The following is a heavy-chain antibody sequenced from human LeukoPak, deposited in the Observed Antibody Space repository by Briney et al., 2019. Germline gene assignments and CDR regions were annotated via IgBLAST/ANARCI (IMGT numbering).Heavy chain of an antibody. V-gene: IGHV4-31*03. CDR3: ARESGDGYPKTGAFDI. CDR1: GGSISSGGYY. J-gene: IGHJ3*02. Sequence: SQTLSLTCTVSGGSISSGGYYWSWIRQHPGKGLEWIGYIYYSGSTYYNPSLKSRVTISVDTSKNQFSLKLSSVTAADTALYHCARESGDGYPKTGAFDIWGQGTMVTVSS. CDR2: IYYSGST. D-gene: IGHD5-24*01.